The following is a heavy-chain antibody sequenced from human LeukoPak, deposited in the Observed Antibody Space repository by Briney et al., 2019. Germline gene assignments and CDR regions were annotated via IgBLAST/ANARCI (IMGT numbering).Heavy chain of an antibody. V-gene: IGHV3-21*04. D-gene: IGHD3-10*01. CDR3: AKGVRITMVRGAFDI. Sequence: GGSLRLSCAASGFTFSSYSMNWVRQAPGKGLEWVSSISSSSSYIYYADSVKGRFTISRDNAKNSLYLQMNSLRAEDTALYYCAKGVRITMVRGAFDIWGQGTMVTVSS. CDR1: GFTFSSYS. CDR2: ISSSSSYI. J-gene: IGHJ3*02.